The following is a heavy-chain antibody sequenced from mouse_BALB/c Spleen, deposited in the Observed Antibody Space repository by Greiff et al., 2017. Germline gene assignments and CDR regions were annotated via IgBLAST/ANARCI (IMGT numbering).Heavy chain of an antibody. CDR3: ARHNYGYYFDY. D-gene: IGHD1-2*01. CDR2: ISSGGGST. J-gene: IGHJ2*01. V-gene: IGHV5-12-1*01. CDR1: GFAFSSYD. Sequence: EVQRVESGGGLVKPGGSLKLSCAASGFAFSSYDMSWVRQTPEKRLEWVAYISSGGGSTYYPDTVKGRFTISRDNAKNTLYLQMSSLKSEDTAMYYCARHNYGYYFDYWGQGTTLTVSS.